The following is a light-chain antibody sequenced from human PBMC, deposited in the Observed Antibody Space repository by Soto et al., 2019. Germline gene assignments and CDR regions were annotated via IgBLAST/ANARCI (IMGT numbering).Light chain of an antibody. CDR2: SNN. V-gene: IGLV1-44*01. CDR1: SSNIGSNT. J-gene: IGLJ2*01. Sequence: QSVLTQPPSASGTPGQRVTISCSGSSSNIGSNTVNWYQQLPGTAPKLLIYSNNQWPSGVPDRFSGSKSGTSASLAISGLQSEDEADYYCAAWDDSLNGVVFGGGT. CDR3: AAWDDSLNGVV.